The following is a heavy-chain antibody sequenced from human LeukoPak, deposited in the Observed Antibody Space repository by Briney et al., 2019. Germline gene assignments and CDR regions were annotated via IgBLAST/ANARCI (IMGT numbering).Heavy chain of an antibody. J-gene: IGHJ4*02. CDR2: ISSSSSYI. CDR3: ARAYSSSSGGLCGY. D-gene: IGHD6-6*01. V-gene: IGHV3-21*01. CDR1: GFTFSGYS. Sequence: TGGSLSLSCAACGFTFSGYSMNWVRQAPGKGLEWVSSISSSSSYIYYADSVKGRFTISRDNAKNSLYLQMNSLRAEDTAVYYCARAYSSSSGGLCGYWGQGTLVTVSS.